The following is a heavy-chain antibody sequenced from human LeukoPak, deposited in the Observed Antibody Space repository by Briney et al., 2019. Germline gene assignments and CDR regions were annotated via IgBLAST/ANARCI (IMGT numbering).Heavy chain of an antibody. CDR1: GFTVSSNY. Sequence: PGGSLRLSCAASGFTVSSNYMGWVRQAPGKGLEWVSVIYSGGSTYYADSVKGRFTISRDNSKNTLYLQMNSLRAEDTAVYYCARDLITGTTLFDYWGQGTLVTVSS. CDR3: ARDLITGTTLFDY. CDR2: IYSGGST. D-gene: IGHD1-7*01. J-gene: IGHJ4*02. V-gene: IGHV3-66*01.